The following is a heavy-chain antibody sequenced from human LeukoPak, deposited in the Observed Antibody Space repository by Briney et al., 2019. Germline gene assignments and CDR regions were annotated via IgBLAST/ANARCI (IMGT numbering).Heavy chain of an antibody. CDR2: ISWNSGSI. CDR1: GFTFDDYA. Sequence: GRSLRLSCAASGFTFDDYAMHWVRQAPGKGLERVSGISWNSGSIGYADSVKGRFTISRDNAKNSLYLQMNSLRAEDTALYYCAKDGWASIAAAGPESRFDPWGQGTLVTVSS. D-gene: IGHD6-13*01. CDR3: AKDGWASIAAAGPESRFDP. J-gene: IGHJ5*02. V-gene: IGHV3-9*01.